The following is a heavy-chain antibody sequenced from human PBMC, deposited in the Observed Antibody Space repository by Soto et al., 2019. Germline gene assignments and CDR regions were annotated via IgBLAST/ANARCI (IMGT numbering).Heavy chain of an antibody. V-gene: IGHV3-15*07. J-gene: IGHJ6*02. CDR2: IKSKTDGGTT. Sequence: GGSLRLSCAASGFTFSNAWMNWVRQAPGKGLEWVGRIKSKTDGGTTDYAAPVKGRFTISRDDSKNTLYLQVNSLKTEDTAVYYCTTDFIYSARYYDILTGYYYYYYGMDVWGQGTTVTVSS. CDR3: TTDFIYSARYYDILTGYYYYYYGMDV. CDR1: GFTFSNAW. D-gene: IGHD3-9*01.